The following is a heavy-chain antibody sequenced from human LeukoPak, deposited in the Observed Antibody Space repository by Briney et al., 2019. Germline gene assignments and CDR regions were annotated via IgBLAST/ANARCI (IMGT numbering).Heavy chain of an antibody. CDR2: IRDSGSST. D-gene: IGHD1-26*01. Sequence: GGSLRLSCAASGFTFSDYYMSWIRQAPGKGLEWVSAIRDSGSSTRYADSVKGRFTTSRDNSKNTLFLQMNSLRAEDTAIYYCAKYGPQDSGSSHFDYWGQGTLVTVSS. J-gene: IGHJ4*02. CDR3: AKYGPQDSGSSHFDY. CDR1: GFTFSDYY. V-gene: IGHV3-23*01.